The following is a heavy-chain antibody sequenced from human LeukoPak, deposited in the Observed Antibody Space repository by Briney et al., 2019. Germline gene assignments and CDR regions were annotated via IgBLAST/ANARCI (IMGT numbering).Heavy chain of an antibody. V-gene: IGHV3-23*01. CDR3: ARSSKETYDFWSGYPNWFDP. CDR1: GFTFSSYA. D-gene: IGHD3-3*01. J-gene: IGHJ5*02. CDR2: ISGSGGST. Sequence: GGSLRLSCAASGFTFSSYAMSWVRQAPGKGLEWVSAISGSGGSTYYADSVKGRFTISRDNSKNTLYLQMNSLRAEDTAVYYCARSSKETYDFWSGYPNWFDPWGQGTLVTVSS.